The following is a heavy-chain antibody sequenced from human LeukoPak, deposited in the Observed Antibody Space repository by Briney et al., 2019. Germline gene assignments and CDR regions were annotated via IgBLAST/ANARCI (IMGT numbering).Heavy chain of an antibody. D-gene: IGHD3-22*01. CDR2: INPNSGGT. Sequence: ASVKVSCKASGYTFTGYYMHWVRQAPGQGLEWMGRINPNSGGTNYAQKFQGRVTMTRDTSISTAYMELSRLRSDDTAVYYCARVASRSVVIHDYWGQGTLVTVSS. CDR1: GYTFTGYY. CDR3: ARVASRSVVIHDY. J-gene: IGHJ4*02. V-gene: IGHV1-2*06.